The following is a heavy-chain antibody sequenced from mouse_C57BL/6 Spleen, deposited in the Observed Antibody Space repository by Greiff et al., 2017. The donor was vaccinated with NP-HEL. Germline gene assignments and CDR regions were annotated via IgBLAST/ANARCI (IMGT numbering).Heavy chain of an antibody. D-gene: IGHD2-2*01. CDR3: AVRAYGYDGVFAY. CDR1: GYTFTDYN. Sequence: EVKLMESGPELVKPGASVKIPCKASGYTFTDYNMDWVKQSHGKSLEWIGDINPNNGGTIYNQKFKGKATLTVDKSSSTAYMELRSLTSEDTAVYYCAVRAYGYDGVFAYWGQGTLVTVSA. J-gene: IGHJ3*01. V-gene: IGHV1-18*01. CDR2: INPNNGGT.